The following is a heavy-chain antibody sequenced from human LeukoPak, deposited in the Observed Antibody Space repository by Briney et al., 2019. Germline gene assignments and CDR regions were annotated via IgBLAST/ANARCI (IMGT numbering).Heavy chain of an antibody. D-gene: IGHD3-22*01. CDR2: IKQDGSEK. V-gene: IGHV3-7*01. CDR3: ARDRSYYDSSGYYYMYYFDY. CDR1: GFTFSSYW. Sequence: GGSLRLSCAASGFTFSSYWMSWVRQAPGEGLEWVANIKQDGSEKYYVDSVKGRFTISRDNAKNSLYLQMNSLRAEDTAVYYCARDRSYYDSSGYYYMYYFDYWGQGTLVTVSS. J-gene: IGHJ4*02.